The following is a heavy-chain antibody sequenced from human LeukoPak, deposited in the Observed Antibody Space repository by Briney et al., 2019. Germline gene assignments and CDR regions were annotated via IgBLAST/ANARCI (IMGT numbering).Heavy chain of an antibody. CDR3: ARSRLVATSNDY. CDR1: GFTFSSYA. D-gene: IGHD5-12*01. J-gene: IGHJ4*02. Sequence: SGGSLRLSCAASGFTFSSYAMHWVRQAPGKGLEWVAVISYDGSNKYYADSVKGRFTISRDNSKNTLYLQMNSLRAEDTAVYYCARSRLVATSNDYWGQGTLVTVSS. V-gene: IGHV3-30-3*01. CDR2: ISYDGSNK.